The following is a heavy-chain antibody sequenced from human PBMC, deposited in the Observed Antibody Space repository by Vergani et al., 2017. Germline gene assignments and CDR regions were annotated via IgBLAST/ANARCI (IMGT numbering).Heavy chain of an antibody. CDR2: INPSGGTT. V-gene: IGHV1-46*03. D-gene: IGHD6-6*01. CDR3: AGATKLGGFDP. CDR1: GYTFTSYY. J-gene: IGHJ5*02. Sequence: QVQLVQSGAEVKKPGASVKVSCKASGYTFTSYYMHWVRQAPGQGLEWMGIINPSGGTTSYAQKFQGRVTMTRDTSTSTVYMELSSLRSEDTAVYYCAGATKLGGFDPWGQGTLVTVSS.